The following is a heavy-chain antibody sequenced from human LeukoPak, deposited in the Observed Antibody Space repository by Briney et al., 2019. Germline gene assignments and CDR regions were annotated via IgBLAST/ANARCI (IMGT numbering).Heavy chain of an antibody. V-gene: IGHV3-21*01. J-gene: IGHJ4*02. D-gene: IGHD1-26*01. Sequence: GGSLRLSCSASGFTFSSYTINWVRQAPGKGLEWVSSISSSSTYIYYADSMKGRITVSRDNAKNSLFLQMNSLRAEDAAVYYCARGVGATPAFFDYWGQGTLVAVSS. CDR2: ISSSSTYI. CDR1: GFTFSSYT. CDR3: ARGVGATPAFFDY.